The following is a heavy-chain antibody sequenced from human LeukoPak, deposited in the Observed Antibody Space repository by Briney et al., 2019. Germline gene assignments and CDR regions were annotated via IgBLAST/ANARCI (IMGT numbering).Heavy chain of an antibody. CDR2: IFSSEST. V-gene: IGHV4-4*07. CDR3: ARGGYGNGWYLDY. CDR1: GGSISSYY. D-gene: IGHD6-19*01. J-gene: IGHJ4*02. Sequence: PSETLSLTCTVSGGSISSYYWSWIRQSAGKGLEWIGRIFSSESTNYNPSLKSRATMSVDMSKNQFSLTLSSVTAADTALYYCARGGYGNGWYLDYWGQGTLVTVSS.